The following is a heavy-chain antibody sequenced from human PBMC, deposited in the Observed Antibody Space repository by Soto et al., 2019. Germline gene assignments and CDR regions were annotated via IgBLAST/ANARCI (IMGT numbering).Heavy chain of an antibody. CDR2: IRGEAYGGTT. CDR3: CSPKPSYATSLYYFDN. D-gene: IGHD2-2*01. CDR1: GLSFGIYT. Sequence: GGSLRLSCSASGLSFGIYTISWFRQAPGKGLEWVGFIRGEAYGGTTEYAASVKGRFTISRDDSKGIAYLQMNSLKAEDTAVYYCCSPKPSYATSLYYFDNWGQGTLVTVSS. J-gene: IGHJ4*02. V-gene: IGHV3-49*03.